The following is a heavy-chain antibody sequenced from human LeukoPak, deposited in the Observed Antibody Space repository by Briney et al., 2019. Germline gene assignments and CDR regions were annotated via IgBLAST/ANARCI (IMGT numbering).Heavy chain of an antibody. V-gene: IGHV4-34*01. CDR2: INHSGST. J-gene: IGHJ4*02. CDR1: GGSINSGGYY. CDR3: ASKYGSGSYYNY. Sequence: PSETLSLTCTVSGGSINSGGYYWSWIRQPPGKGLEWIGEINHSGSTNYNPSLKSRVTISVGTSKNQFSLKLSPVTAADTAVYYCASKYGSGSYYNYWGQGTLVTVSS. D-gene: IGHD3-10*01.